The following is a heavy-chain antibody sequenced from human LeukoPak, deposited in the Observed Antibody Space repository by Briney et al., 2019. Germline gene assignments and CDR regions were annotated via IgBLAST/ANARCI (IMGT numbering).Heavy chain of an antibody. J-gene: IGHJ5*02. CDR2: IYSGGTT. D-gene: IGHD2-21*01. CDR1: GSTVSSKY. Sequence: QPGGSLSPFCPPSGSTVSSKYMSWARQAPGKGLEWVSVIYSGGTTYYADSVKGRFTISRDSSKNTLYLQMNSLRVEDTAVYYCARVYSSNWFDPGVQGTGVTVSS. CDR3: ARVYSSNWFDP. V-gene: IGHV3-53*01.